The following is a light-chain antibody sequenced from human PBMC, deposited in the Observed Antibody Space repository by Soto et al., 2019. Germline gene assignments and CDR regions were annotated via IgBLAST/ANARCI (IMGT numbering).Light chain of an antibody. J-gene: IGKJ1*01. CDR2: GAS. V-gene: IGKV3-20*01. Sequence: ETVLAQCPGTLSLSPGYGSAPSCRATTRVSSSYLAWYQRKPGQAPRLLIYGASSRATVIPDRFSGIGSWTDITLTISRLEPEDLAVYYCQQYGTSPRTLGQGTKVDIK. CDR1: TRVSSSY. CDR3: QQYGTSPRT.